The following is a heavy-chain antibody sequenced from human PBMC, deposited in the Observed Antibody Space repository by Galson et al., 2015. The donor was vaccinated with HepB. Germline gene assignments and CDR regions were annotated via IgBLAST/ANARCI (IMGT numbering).Heavy chain of an antibody. V-gene: IGHV3-23*01. J-gene: IGHJ4*02. Sequence: SLRLSCAASGFTFSSYAMSWVRQAPGKGLEWVSAISGSGGSTYYADSVKGRFTISRDNSKNTLCLQMDSLRAEDTAVYYCAKDQGSGWYPFDYWGQGTLVTVSS. CDR1: GFTFSSYA. D-gene: IGHD6-19*01. CDR3: AKDQGSGWYPFDY. CDR2: ISGSGGST.